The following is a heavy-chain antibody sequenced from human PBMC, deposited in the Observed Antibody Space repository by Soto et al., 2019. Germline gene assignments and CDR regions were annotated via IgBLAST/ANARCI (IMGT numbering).Heavy chain of an antibody. Sequence: PGGSLRLSCAASGFTFSSYWMHWVRQAPGKGLEWVATIKHDGSEKYYVDSVKGRFIISRDNAKNSVFLQMNGLRVEDTAVYFCARAMGTDGWSNHPFDIWGQGTMVTVSS. V-gene: IGHV3-7*04. D-gene: IGHD6-19*01. J-gene: IGHJ3*02. CDR3: ARAMGTDGWSNHPFDI. CDR2: IKHDGSEK. CDR1: GFTFSSYW.